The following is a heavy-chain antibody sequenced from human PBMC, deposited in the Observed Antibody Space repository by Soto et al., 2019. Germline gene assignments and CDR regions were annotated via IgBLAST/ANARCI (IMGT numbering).Heavy chain of an antibody. V-gene: IGHV3-30*18. CDR3: AKDPDTAMVTGDY. CDR1: GFTFSSYG. CDR2: ISYDGSNK. J-gene: IGHJ4*02. Sequence: QVQLVESGGGVVQPGRSLRLSCAASGFTFSSYGMHWVRQAPGKGLEWVAVISYDGSNKYYADSVEGRFTISRDNSKNTLYLQMNSLRAEDTAVYYCAKDPDTAMVTGDYWGQGTLVTVSS. D-gene: IGHD5-18*01.